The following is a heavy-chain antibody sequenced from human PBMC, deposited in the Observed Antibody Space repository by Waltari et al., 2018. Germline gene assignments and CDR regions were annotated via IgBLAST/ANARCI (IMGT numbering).Heavy chain of an antibody. CDR2: IYYSGST. D-gene: IGHD6-13*01. V-gene: IGHV4-31*03. J-gene: IGHJ2*01. CDR1: GGSISSGGYY. CDR3: ARDSRSRNWYFDL. Sequence: QVQLQESGPGLVKPSQTLSLTCTVSGGSISSGGYYWSWIRQHPGKGLEWIGYIYYSGSTYYNPSLKSRVTRSVDTSKNQFSLKLSSVTAADTAVYYCARDSRSRNWYFDLWGRGTLVTVSS.